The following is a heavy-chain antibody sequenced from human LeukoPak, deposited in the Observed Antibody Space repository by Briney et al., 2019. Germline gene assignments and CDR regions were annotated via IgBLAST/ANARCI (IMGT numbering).Heavy chain of an antibody. CDR3: ARSLKVSAALDVFDI. CDR1: EFTFSSHS. CDR2: ISRSGGSI. Sequence: GGSLRLSCAASEFTFSSHSMNWVRQAPGKGLEWVSSISRSGGSIYYADSLKGRFTISRDNAKNSLYLQMNSLRAEDTAVYFCARSLKVSAALDVFDIWGLGTMVTVSS. V-gene: IGHV3-21*01. D-gene: IGHD2-2*01. J-gene: IGHJ3*02.